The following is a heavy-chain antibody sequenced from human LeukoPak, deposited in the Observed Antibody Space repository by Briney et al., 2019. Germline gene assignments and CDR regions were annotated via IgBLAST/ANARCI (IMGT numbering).Heavy chain of an antibody. CDR2: IYTSGST. V-gene: IGHV4-61*02. CDR3: ARDTSFFGWFDP. Sequence: TLSLTCTVSGGSISSGSYYWSWIRQPAGKGLEWIGRIYTSGSTNYNPSLKSRVTISVDTSKNQFSLKLSSVTAADTAVYYCARDTSFFGWFDPWGQGTLVTVPS. CDR1: GGSISSGSYY. J-gene: IGHJ5*02. D-gene: IGHD3-10*01.